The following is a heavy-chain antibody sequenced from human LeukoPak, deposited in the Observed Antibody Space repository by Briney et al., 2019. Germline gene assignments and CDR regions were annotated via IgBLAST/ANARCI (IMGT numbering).Heavy chain of an antibody. CDR1: GFTFSGYA. J-gene: IGHJ4*02. D-gene: IGHD3-22*01. CDR2: ISNDGSNK. CDR3: AKGGYYYDSSGN. V-gene: IGHV3-30*04. Sequence: GRSLRLSCAASGFTFSGYAMHWVRQAPGKGLEWVAVISNDGSNKYYADSVKGRFTISRDNSKNTLYLQMDSLRAEDTAVYYCAKGGYYYDSSGNWGQGTLVTVSS.